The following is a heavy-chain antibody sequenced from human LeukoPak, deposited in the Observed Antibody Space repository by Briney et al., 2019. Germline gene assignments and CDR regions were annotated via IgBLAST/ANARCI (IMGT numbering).Heavy chain of an antibody. J-gene: IGHJ4*02. Sequence: GGSLRLSCAASGFTVSSNYMSWVRQAPGKGLEWVSVIYSGGNTYYADSVKGRFTISRDNSKNTLYLQMNSLRAEDTAVYYCARDRMWMFDYWGQGTLVTVSS. CDR2: IYSGGNT. CDR1: GFTVSSNY. V-gene: IGHV3-53*01. D-gene: IGHD5-12*01. CDR3: ARDRMWMFDY.